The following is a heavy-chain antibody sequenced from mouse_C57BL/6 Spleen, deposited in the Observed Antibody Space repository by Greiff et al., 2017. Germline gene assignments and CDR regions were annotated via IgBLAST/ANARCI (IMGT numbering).Heavy chain of an antibody. Sequence: EVMLVESGEGLVKPGGSLKLSCAASGFTFSSYAMSWVRQTPEKRLEWVAYISSGGDYIYYADTVKGRFTISRDNARNTLYLQMSSLKSEDTAMYYCTRDGLGRIRFAYWGQGTLVTVSA. J-gene: IGHJ3*01. V-gene: IGHV5-9-1*02. D-gene: IGHD4-1*01. CDR3: TRDGLGRIRFAY. CDR1: GFTFSSYA. CDR2: ISSGGDYI.